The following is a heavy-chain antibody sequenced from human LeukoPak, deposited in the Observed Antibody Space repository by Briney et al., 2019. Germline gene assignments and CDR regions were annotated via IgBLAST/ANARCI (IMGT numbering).Heavy chain of an antibody. V-gene: IGHV1-2*02. Sequence: GASVKVSCKASGYTFTAYHMHWVRQAPGQGLEWMGLINPNSGGTNFAQKFQGRVTITRDTSISTAYMELRSLRSDDTAIYYCARGRDGYNCDFWGQGTPVTVSS. CDR2: INPNSGGT. CDR1: GYTFTAYH. D-gene: IGHD5-24*01. J-gene: IGHJ4*02. CDR3: ARGRDGYNCDF.